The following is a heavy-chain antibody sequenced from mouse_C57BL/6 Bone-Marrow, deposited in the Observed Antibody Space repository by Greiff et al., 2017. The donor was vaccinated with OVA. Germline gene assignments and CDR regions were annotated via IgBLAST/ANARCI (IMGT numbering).Heavy chain of an antibody. CDR2: INPSNGGT. CDR3: ARGTTVVAKAMDY. Sequence: QVQLQQPGTELVKPGASVKLSCKASAYTFTSYWMHWVKQRPGQGLEWIGNINPSNGGTNYNEKFKSKATLTVDKSSSTAYMQLSSLTSEDSAVYYCARGTTVVAKAMDYWGQGTSVTVSS. D-gene: IGHD1-1*01. CDR1: AYTFTSYW. J-gene: IGHJ4*01. V-gene: IGHV1-53*01.